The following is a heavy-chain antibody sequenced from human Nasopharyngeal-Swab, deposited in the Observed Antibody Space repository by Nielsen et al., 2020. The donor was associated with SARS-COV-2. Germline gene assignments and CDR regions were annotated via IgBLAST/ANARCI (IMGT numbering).Heavy chain of an antibody. CDR1: GDSISRGGYY. CDR3: AREEGYGMDV. Sequence: SETLSLTCTVSGDSISRGGYYWSWIRQHPGKGLEWIGFSYYSGSTYYNPSLKGRITISVDMSKNQFSLNLRSVTAADTAVYYCAREEGYGMDVWGQGTTVTVSS. J-gene: IGHJ6*02. V-gene: IGHV4-31*03. CDR2: SYYSGST.